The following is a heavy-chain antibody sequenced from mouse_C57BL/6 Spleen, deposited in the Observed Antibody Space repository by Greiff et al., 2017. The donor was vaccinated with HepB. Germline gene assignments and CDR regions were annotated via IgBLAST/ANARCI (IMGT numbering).Heavy chain of an antibody. CDR3: ARSGGWLLRFAY. V-gene: IGHV1-82*01. Sequence: VQLVESGPELVKPGASVKISCKASGYAFSSSWMNWVKQRPGKGLEWIGRIYPGDGDTNYNGKFKGKATLTADKSSSTAYMQLSSLTSEDSAVYFCARSGGWLLRFAYWGQGTLVTVSA. J-gene: IGHJ3*01. D-gene: IGHD2-3*01. CDR2: IYPGDGDT. CDR1: GYAFSSSW.